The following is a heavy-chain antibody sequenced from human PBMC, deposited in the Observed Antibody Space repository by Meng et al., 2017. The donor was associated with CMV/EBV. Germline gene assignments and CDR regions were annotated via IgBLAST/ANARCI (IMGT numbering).Heavy chain of an antibody. CDR3: AKDSGGYCSGGSCYSTD. CDR2: ISGSGDST. D-gene: IGHD2-15*01. J-gene: IGHJ4*02. CDR1: GFAFSSYA. Sequence: GESLKISCAASGFAFSSYAMTWVRQTPGKGLECVSTISGSGDSTNYADSVKGRFAISRDNSKNTLYLQMDSLRAEDTAVYYCAKDSGGYCSGGSCYSTDWGQGVLVTVSS. V-gene: IGHV3-23*01.